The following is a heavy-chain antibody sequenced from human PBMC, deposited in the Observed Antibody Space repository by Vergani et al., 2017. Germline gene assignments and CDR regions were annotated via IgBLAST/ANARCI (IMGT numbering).Heavy chain of an antibody. CDR2: IIPILGIA. Sequence: QVQLVQSGAEVKKPGSSVKVSCKASGGTFSSYTISWVRQAPGQGLEWMGRIIPILGIANYAQKFQGRVTITADKSTSTAYMELSSLRSEDTAVYYCARGTRWYGSGSYYKGPFDYWGQGTLVTVSS. CDR3: ARGTRWYGSGSYYKGPFDY. CDR1: GGTFSSYT. D-gene: IGHD3-10*01. V-gene: IGHV1-69*02. J-gene: IGHJ4*02.